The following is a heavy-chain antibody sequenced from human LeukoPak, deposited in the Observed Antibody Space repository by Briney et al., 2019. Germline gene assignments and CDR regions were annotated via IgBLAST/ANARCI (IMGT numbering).Heavy chain of an antibody. J-gene: IGHJ2*01. V-gene: IGHV3-9*01. CDR1: GFTFDDYA. D-gene: IGHD2-21*02. CDR3: AKDYCGGDCYSGWYFDL. Sequence: PGESLRLSCAASGFTFDDYAMHWVRQAPGKGLEWVSGISYNSDTIAYADSVKGLFTISRDNAKNSLYLQMNSLRAEDTALYYCAKDYCGGDCYSGWYFDLWGRGTLVTVSS. CDR2: ISYNSDTI.